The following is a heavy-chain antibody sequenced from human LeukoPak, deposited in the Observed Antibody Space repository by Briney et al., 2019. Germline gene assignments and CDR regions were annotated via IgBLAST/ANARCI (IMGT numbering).Heavy chain of an antibody. CDR1: GFSFSTTW. J-gene: IGHJ4*02. Sequence: GGSLRLSCAASGFSFSTTWMHWVRQAPGKGLIWVSRINSDGTTSYADSVKGRFTISRDNAKNMLYLQMNSLRAEDTAVYYCARDWYYSIDYWGQGTLVTVSS. CDR3: ARDWYYSIDY. D-gene: IGHD3-10*01. V-gene: IGHV3-74*01. CDR2: INSDGTT.